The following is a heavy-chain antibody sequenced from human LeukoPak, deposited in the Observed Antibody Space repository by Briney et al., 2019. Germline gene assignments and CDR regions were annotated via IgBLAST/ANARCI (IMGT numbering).Heavy chain of an antibody. CDR3: ARRSDYSFSFDL. Sequence: ASVKVSCKASGYTFTGYYLHWVRQAPGQGLEWMGLISAYNGNTNYAQKLQGRVTMTTDTSTSTAYMELRSLRSDDTAVYYCARRSDYSFSFDLWGRGTLVTVSS. J-gene: IGHJ2*01. D-gene: IGHD3-16*01. CDR1: GYTFTGYY. V-gene: IGHV1-18*04. CDR2: ISAYNGNT.